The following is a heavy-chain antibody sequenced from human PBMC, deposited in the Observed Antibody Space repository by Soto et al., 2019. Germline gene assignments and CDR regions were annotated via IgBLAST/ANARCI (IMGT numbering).Heavy chain of an antibody. Sequence: GESLKISCKGSGYSFTSYWIGWVRQMPGKGLEWMGIIYPGDSDTRYSPSFQGQVTISADKSISTAYLQWSSLKASDTAMYYCARLLRPAYYYDSSRYWGQGTLVIVSS. CDR2: IYPGDSDT. V-gene: IGHV5-51*01. CDR1: GYSFTSYW. J-gene: IGHJ4*02. CDR3: ARLLRPAYYYDSSRY. D-gene: IGHD3-22*01.